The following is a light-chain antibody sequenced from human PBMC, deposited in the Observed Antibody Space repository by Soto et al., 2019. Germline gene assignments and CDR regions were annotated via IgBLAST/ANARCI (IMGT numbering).Light chain of an antibody. CDR1: SSDVGVYNY. CDR2: DVS. CDR3: SSYTDTSTLV. V-gene: IGLV2-14*01. J-gene: IGLJ2*01. Sequence: QSALTQPASVSGSPGQSITISCTGTSSDVGVYNYVSWYQQHPGKAPKIMIYDVSNRPSGVSNRFSGSKSGNTASLTISGLQAEDEADYYCSSYTDTSTLVFGGGTTVTVL.